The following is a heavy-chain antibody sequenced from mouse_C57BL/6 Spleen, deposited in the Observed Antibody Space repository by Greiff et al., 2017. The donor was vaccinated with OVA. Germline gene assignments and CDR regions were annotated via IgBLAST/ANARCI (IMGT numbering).Heavy chain of an antibody. J-gene: IGHJ4*01. Sequence: QVQLQQSGPELVKPGASVKISCKASGYSFTSYYIHWVKQRPGQGLEWIGWIYPGSGNTKYNEKFKGKATLTADTSSSTAYMQLSSLTSEDSAVYYCARRTAQNYYAMDYWGQGTSVTVSS. CDR2: IYPGSGNT. V-gene: IGHV1-66*01. CDR1: GYSFTSYY. CDR3: ARRTAQNYYAMDY. D-gene: IGHD3-2*02.